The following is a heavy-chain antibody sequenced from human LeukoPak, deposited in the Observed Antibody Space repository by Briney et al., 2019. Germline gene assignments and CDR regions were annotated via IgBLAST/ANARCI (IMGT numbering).Heavy chain of an antibody. CDR1: GYTFTSYD. J-gene: IGHJ4*02. CDR3: ARAGTGFN. Sequence: GASAKVSCKASGYTFTSYDTNWVRQATGRGLEWMGWMNPNSGDTGYAQKFQGRVIMTRNTSISTAYMELSSLRSEDTAVYYCARAGTGFNWGQGTLVTVSS. CDR2: MNPNSGDT. V-gene: IGHV1-8*01. D-gene: IGHD3-10*01.